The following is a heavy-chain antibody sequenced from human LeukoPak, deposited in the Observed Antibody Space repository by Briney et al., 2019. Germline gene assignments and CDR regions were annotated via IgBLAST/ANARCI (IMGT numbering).Heavy chain of an antibody. CDR2: ILYSGRT. Sequence: SQTLSLTCSVSGGSSISAIYYWSWLRQHPGKGLEWIGYILYSGRTDYNPSLKSRVTMSVDTSKNQFSLKLSSVIAADTAVYYCAKDTVTTSGHYYGMDVWGQGTTVTVSS. CDR1: GGSSISAIYY. D-gene: IGHD4-17*01. V-gene: IGHV4-31*03. J-gene: IGHJ6*02. CDR3: AKDTVTTSGHYYGMDV.